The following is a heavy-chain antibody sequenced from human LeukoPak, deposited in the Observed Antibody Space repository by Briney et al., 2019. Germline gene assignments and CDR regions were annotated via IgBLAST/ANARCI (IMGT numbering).Heavy chain of an antibody. CDR1: GGSISSYY. CDR3: ARKAVDHWFDP. CDR2: IYYSGST. J-gene: IGHJ5*02. V-gene: IGHV4-59*08. Sequence: KSSETLSLTFTVSGGSISSYYWSWIRQPPGKGLEWIGYIYYSGSTNYNPSLKSRVTISVDTSKNQFSLKLSSVTAADTAVYYCARKAVDHWFDPWGQGTLVTVSS. D-gene: IGHD3-9*01.